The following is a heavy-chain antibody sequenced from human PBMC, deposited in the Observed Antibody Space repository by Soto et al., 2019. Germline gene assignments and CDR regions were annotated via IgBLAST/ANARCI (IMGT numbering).Heavy chain of an antibody. CDR3: ARVFAYYFDF. CDR1: GGSISSNNW. Sequence: TLSLTCAVSGGSISSNNWWSWVRQPPGKGLEWIGEIYHSGSTNYNPSLKSRVTISVDTSKNQFSLKLSSVTAADTAVYYCARVFAYYFDFWGQETLFTVSS. D-gene: IGHD3-10*02. J-gene: IGHJ4*02. CDR2: IYHSGST. V-gene: IGHV4-4*02.